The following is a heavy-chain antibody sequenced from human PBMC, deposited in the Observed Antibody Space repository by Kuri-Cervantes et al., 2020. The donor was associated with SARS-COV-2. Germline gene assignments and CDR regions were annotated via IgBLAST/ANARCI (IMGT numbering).Heavy chain of an antibody. V-gene: IGHV4-61*02. CDR3: ARAQYSSSWSEGYYYYMDV. J-gene: IGHJ6*03. CDR1: GSSISGDTYY. Sequence: SETLSLTCTVSGSSISGDTYYWSWVRQPAGKGLEWIGRIYSSGNTNYNPSLKSRVTISEDTSKNQFSLKLTSVTAADTAVYYCARAQYSSSWSEGYYYYMDVWGKGTTVTVSS. CDR2: IYSSGNT. D-gene: IGHD6-13*01.